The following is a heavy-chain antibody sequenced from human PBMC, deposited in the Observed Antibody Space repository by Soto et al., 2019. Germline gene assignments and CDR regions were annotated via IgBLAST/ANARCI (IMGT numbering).Heavy chain of an antibody. D-gene: IGHD5-18*01. CDR2: ISYDGSNK. Sequence: QVQLVESGGGVVQPGRSLRLSCAASGFTFSSYAMHWVRQAPGKGLEWVAVISYDGSNKYYADSVKGRFTISRDNSKNTLYLQMNSLRAEDTAVYYCARDKLPGGYSYGYNYYYGMDVWGQGTTVTVSS. J-gene: IGHJ6*02. V-gene: IGHV3-30-3*01. CDR1: GFTFSSYA. CDR3: ARDKLPGGYSYGYNYYYGMDV.